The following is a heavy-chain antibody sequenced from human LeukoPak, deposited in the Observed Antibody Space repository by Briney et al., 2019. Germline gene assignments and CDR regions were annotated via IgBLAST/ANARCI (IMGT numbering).Heavy chain of an antibody. D-gene: IGHD6-13*01. V-gene: IGHV3-66*02. Sequence: GGSLRLSCAASGFTFSSYSMSWVRQAPGKGLEWVSVIYSGGSTYYADSVKGRFTISRDNSKNTLYLQMNSLRAEDTAVYYCTSYSSSWYVFDYWGQGTLVTVSS. CDR3: TSYSSSWYVFDY. CDR2: IYSGGST. J-gene: IGHJ4*02. CDR1: GFTFSSYS.